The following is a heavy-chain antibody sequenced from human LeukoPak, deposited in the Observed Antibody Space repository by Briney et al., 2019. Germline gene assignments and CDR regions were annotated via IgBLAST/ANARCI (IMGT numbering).Heavy chain of an antibody. D-gene: IGHD3-3*01. J-gene: IGHJ4*02. CDR1: GGSFSGYY. CDR2: INHSGST. Sequence: SETLSLTCAVYGGSFSGYYWSWIRQPPGKGLEWIGEINHSGSTNYNPSLKSRVTISVDTSKNQFSLKLSSVTAADTAVYYCASRFNSWSYFYYWGQGTLVTVSS. CDR3: ASRFNSWSYFYY. V-gene: IGHV4-34*01.